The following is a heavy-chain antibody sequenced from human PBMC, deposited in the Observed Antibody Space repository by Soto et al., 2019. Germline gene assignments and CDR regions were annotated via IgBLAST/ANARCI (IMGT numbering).Heavy chain of an antibody. J-gene: IGHJ6*03. CDR3: ARGSKFYDDYPDYYYYMDV. Sequence: SVKVSCKAYGGNFSSYTISWVRQAPGQGLEWMGRITPILGIANYEQKFQGRVTITADKSTSTAYMELSSLRSEDTAVYYCARGSKFYDDYPDYYYYMDVWGKGTTVTVSS. CDR2: ITPILGIA. V-gene: IGHV1-69*02. CDR1: GGNFSSYT. D-gene: IGHD4-17*01.